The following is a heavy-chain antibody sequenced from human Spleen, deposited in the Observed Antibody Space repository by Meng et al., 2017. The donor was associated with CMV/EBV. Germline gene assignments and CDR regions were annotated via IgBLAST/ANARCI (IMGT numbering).Heavy chain of an antibody. CDR2: IYYSGST. CDR1: GGSISSYY. D-gene: IGHD6-13*01. CDR3: ARDKVDSSSWYCYYYGMDV. Sequence: SETLSLTCTVSGGSISSYYWSWIRQPPGKGLEWIGYIYYSGSTNYNPSLKSRVTISVDTSKNQFSLKLSSVTAADTAVYYCARDKVDSSSWYCYYYGMDVWGQGTTVTVSS. V-gene: IGHV4-59*01. J-gene: IGHJ6*02.